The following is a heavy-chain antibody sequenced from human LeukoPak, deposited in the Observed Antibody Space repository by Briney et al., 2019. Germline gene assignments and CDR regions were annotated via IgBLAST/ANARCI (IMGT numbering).Heavy chain of an antibody. CDR1: GFTFSSYG. Sequence: GGSLRLSCAASGFTFSSYGMHWVRQAPGKGLEWVAVIWYGGSNKYYADSVKGRFTISRDNSKNTLYLQMNSLRAEDTAVYYCARVLLWFGELPNWFDPWGQGTLVTVSS. CDR2: IWYGGSNK. CDR3: ARVLLWFGELPNWFDP. D-gene: IGHD3-10*01. V-gene: IGHV3-33*08. J-gene: IGHJ5*02.